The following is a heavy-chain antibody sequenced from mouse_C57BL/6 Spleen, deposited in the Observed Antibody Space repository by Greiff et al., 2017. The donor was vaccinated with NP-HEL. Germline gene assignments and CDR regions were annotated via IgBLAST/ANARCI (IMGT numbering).Heavy chain of an antibody. CDR3: ATYDGYPNWYFDV. V-gene: IGHV1-82*01. J-gene: IGHJ1*03. CDR1: GYAFSSSW. D-gene: IGHD2-3*01. CDR2: IYPGDGDT. Sequence: VKLQESGPELVKPGASVKISCKASGYAFSSSWMNWVKQRPGKGLEWIGRIYPGDGDTNYNGKFKGKATLTADKSSSTAYMQLSSLTSEDSAVYFCATYDGYPNWYFDVWGTGTTVTVSS.